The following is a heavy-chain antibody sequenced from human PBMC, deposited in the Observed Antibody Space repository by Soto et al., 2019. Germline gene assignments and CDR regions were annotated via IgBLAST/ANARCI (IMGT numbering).Heavy chain of an antibody. J-gene: IGHJ4*02. CDR2: IKQDGSEK. V-gene: IGHV3-7*01. CDR3: ARASVGDPPSWIQLWFTD. Sequence: GGSLRLSCAASGFTFSSYWMSWVRQAPGKGLEWVANIKQDGSEKYYVDSVKGRFTISRDNAKNSLYLQMNSLRAEDTAVYYCARASVGDPPSWIQLWFTDWGQGTLVTVAS. CDR1: GFTFSSYW. D-gene: IGHD5-18*01.